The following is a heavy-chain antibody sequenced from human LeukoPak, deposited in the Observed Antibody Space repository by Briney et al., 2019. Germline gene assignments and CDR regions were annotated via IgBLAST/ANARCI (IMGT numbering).Heavy chain of an antibody. J-gene: IGHJ4*02. Sequence: ESGPTLVKPTQTLTLTCTFSGFSLSTTGVGVGWIRQPPGEALEWLALIYWDDDKRYSPSLRNRLTITKDTSKNQVVLTLTNMDPVDTATYYCAHRREYSSAWYWANFDYWGQGTLVTVSS. CDR2: IYWDDDK. V-gene: IGHV2-5*02. CDR1: GFSLSTTGVG. CDR3: AHRREYSSAWYWANFDY. D-gene: IGHD6-13*01.